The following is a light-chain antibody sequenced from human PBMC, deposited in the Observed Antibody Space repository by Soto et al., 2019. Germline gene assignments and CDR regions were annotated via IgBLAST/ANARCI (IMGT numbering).Light chain of an antibody. Sequence: QSVLTQPPSVSAAPGQKVTIYSSGTSSNIGNNYVSWYQQLPGTPPKLLIYKNNKRPPGIPDRFSGYKAGTSATLGITGLQDGDDADYDSGTRDIGLSTVVFGGGTKLTVL. J-gene: IGLJ2*01. CDR3: GTRDIGLSTVV. CDR1: SSNIGNNY. V-gene: IGLV1-51*01. CDR2: KNN.